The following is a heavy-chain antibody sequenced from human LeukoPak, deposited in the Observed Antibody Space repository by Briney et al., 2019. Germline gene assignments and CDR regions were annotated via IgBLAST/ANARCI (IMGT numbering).Heavy chain of an antibody. CDR3: ARVTGYMVEDFFDY. CDR2: IYYSGST. J-gene: IGHJ4*02. CDR1: GGSISSYY. V-gene: IGHV4-59*01. Sequence: SETLSLTRTVSGGSISSYYWIWIRHPPGKGLEWIGYIYYSGSTNYNPSLKSRVTISVDTSKNQFSLKLRYVTAADTAVYYCARVTGYMVEDFFDYWGQGTLVTVSS. D-gene: IGHD3-9*01.